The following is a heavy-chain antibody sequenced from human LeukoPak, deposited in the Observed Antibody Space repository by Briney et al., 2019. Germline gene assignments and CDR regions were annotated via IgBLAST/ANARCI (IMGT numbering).Heavy chain of an antibody. CDR3: AREGRRTYDDFDY. CDR1: GFTFSDYY. D-gene: IGHD3-3*01. CDR2: ISSSGSTK. V-gene: IGHV3-11*04. J-gene: IGHJ4*02. Sequence: AGGSLRLSCAASGFTFSDYYMSWIRQAPGKGLEWISYISSSGSTKYYADSVKGRFTISRDNAKNSHYLQMSSLRAEDTAIYYCAREGRRTYDDFDYWGQGTLVTVSS.